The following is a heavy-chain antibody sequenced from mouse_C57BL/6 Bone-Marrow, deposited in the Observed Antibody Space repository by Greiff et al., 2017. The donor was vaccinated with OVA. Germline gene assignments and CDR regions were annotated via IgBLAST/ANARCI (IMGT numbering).Heavy chain of an antibody. CDR2: IDPSDSYT. CDR1: GYTFTSYW. V-gene: IGHV1-50*01. CDR3: ASAVFAY. Sequence: QVQLQQPGAELVKPGASVKLSCKASGYTFTSYWMQWVKQMPGQGLEWIGEIDPSDSYTNYNQKFKGKATLTVDTSSSTAYMQLNSLTSEDSAVYYCASAVFAYWGQGTLVTVSA. J-gene: IGHJ3*01.